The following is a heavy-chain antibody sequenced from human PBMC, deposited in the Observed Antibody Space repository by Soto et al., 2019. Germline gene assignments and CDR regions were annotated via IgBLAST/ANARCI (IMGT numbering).Heavy chain of an antibody. J-gene: IGHJ4*02. CDR3: ARGVATKGFDY. D-gene: IGHD5-12*01. CDR2: IYYSGST. Sequence: SETLSLTCTVSGGSISSYYWSWIRQPPGKGLEWIGYIYYSGSTNYNPSLKSRVTISVDTSKNQFSLKLSSVTAADTAVYYCARGVATKGFDYWGQGTLVTVSS. V-gene: IGHV4-59*01. CDR1: GGSISSYY.